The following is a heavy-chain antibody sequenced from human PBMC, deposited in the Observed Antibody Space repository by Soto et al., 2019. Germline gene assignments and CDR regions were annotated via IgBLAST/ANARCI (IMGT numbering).Heavy chain of an antibody. CDR3: ARSFGRAGRYFYCYGLDV. CDR1: GFTFSRYG. D-gene: IGHD2-15*01. CDR2: IWNEGSDR. Sequence: QVQLAESGGGVAQPGSSLRLSCVASGFTFSRYGMHWVRQAPGKGLEWVSGIWNEGSDRDYEETVKGRFSFSRDNSKTKLYLQMNSLRAEDTAVYCCARSFGRAGRYFYCYGLDVWGQGTTFTVSS. J-gene: IGHJ6*02. V-gene: IGHV3-33*01.